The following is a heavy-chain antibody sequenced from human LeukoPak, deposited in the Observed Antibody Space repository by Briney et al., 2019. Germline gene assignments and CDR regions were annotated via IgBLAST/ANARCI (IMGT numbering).Heavy chain of an antibody. J-gene: IGHJ3*02. CDR3: ARKRGVGVDTNAFDM. V-gene: IGHV1-2*02. Sequence: ASVKVSCKASGYTITGYYMHWVRQAPGQGLERMGWINANNDGSIYAQKFQGRVTMTRDTSINTAYMELSRLRSDDTAVYYCARKRGVGVDTNAFDMWGQGTMVTVSS. CDR2: INANNDGS. D-gene: IGHD3-3*01. CDR1: GYTITGYY.